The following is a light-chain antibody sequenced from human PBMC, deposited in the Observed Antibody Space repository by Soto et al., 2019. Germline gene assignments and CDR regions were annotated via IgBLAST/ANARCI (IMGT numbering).Light chain of an antibody. V-gene: IGLV4-69*01. J-gene: IGLJ2*01. Sequence: QAVVTQSPSASASLGASVKLTCTLSSGHSSYAIAWHQQQPEKGPRYLMKVNSDGSHTKGDGIPDRFSGSSSGAERYRSISSLQSEDEADYYCQTWGNGIGVFGGGTKVTVL. CDR2: VNSDGSH. CDR3: QTWGNGIGV. CDR1: SGHSSYA.